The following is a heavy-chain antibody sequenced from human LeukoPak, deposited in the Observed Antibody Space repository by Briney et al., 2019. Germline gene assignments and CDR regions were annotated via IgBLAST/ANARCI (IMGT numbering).Heavy chain of an antibody. V-gene: IGHV3-53*01. D-gene: IGHD3-22*01. Sequence: GSLRLSCAASGFTVSSNYMSWVRQAPGKGLEWVSVIYSGGSTYYADSVKGRFTISRDNSKNTLYLQMNSLRAEDTAVYYCARVGPSDYYDSSGYDYWGQGTLVTVFS. CDR1: GFTVSSNY. CDR2: IYSGGST. CDR3: ARVGPSDYYDSSGYDY. J-gene: IGHJ4*02.